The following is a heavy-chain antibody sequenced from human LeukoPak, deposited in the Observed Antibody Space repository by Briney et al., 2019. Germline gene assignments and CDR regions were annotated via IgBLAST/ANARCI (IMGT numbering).Heavy chain of an antibody. D-gene: IGHD2-2*02. Sequence: GGSLRLSCAASGFTFSSYEMNWVRQAPGKGLEWVSYISGSGSTIHYADSVKGRFTISRDDAKNSLYLQMNSLRAEDTAVYYCARDLGYCTSTSCYSLYGMDVWGKGTTVTVSS. V-gene: IGHV3-48*03. J-gene: IGHJ6*04. CDR1: GFTFSSYE. CDR3: ARDLGYCTSTSCYSLYGMDV. CDR2: ISGSGSTI.